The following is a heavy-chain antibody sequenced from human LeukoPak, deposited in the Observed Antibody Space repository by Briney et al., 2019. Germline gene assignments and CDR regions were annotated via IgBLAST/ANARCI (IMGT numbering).Heavy chain of an antibody. CDR3: ASKGAGHCYDASCMGSFDL. V-gene: IGHV1-2*02. J-gene: IGHJ3*01. D-gene: IGHD2-15*01. CDR2: INPNTGET. CDR1: GYPFIDYY. Sequence: ASVKVSCKASGYPFIDYYLHWVRQAPGQGLEWMGCINPNTGETNSTQNFQGRVIMTRDTSITTAYMELSRLKSDDTALYYCASKGAGHCYDASCMGSFDLWGQGTTVAVSS.